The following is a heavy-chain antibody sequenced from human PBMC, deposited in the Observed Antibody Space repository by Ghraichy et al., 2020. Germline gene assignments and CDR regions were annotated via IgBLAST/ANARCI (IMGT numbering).Heavy chain of an antibody. D-gene: IGHD2-2*01. Sequence: SVKVSCKASGGTFSSYAISWVRQAPGQGLEWMGRIIPILGIANYAQKFQGRVTITADKSTSTAYMELSSLRSEDTAVYYCTVVVPAAICPHNSRCGAEYYFDYWGQGTLVTVSS. CDR2: IIPILGIA. CDR3: TVVVPAAICPHNSRCGAEYYFDY. J-gene: IGHJ4*02. V-gene: IGHV1-69*04. CDR1: GGTFSSYA.